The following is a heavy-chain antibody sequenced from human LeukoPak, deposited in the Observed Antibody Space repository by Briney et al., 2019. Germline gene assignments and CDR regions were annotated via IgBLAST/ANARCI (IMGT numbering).Heavy chain of an antibody. CDR2: INHSGST. CDR1: GGSFSGYY. J-gene: IGHJ4*02. Sequence: PSETLSLTCAVYGGSFSGYYWSWIRQPPGKGLEWIGEINHSGSTNYNPSLKSRVTISVDTSKNQFSLKLSSVTAADTAVYYCARGNYDFWSGYYHTKGYYFDYWGQGTLVTVSS. V-gene: IGHV4-34*01. CDR3: ARGNYDFWSGYYHTKGYYFDY. D-gene: IGHD3-3*01.